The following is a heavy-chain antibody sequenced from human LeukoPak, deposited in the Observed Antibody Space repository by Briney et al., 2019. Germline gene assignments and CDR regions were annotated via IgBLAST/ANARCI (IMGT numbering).Heavy chain of an antibody. V-gene: IGHV3-23*01. J-gene: IGHJ6*02. D-gene: IGHD2-2*01. Sequence: PGGSLRLSCAASGFTFSSYAMSWVRQAPGKGLEWVSGISGSGGSTYYADSVKGWFTISRDNSKNTLYLQMNSLRAEDTAVYYCAKDAVNCSGTSCSYGMDVWGQGTTVTVSS. CDR2: ISGSGGST. CDR3: AKDAVNCSGTSCSYGMDV. CDR1: GFTFSSYA.